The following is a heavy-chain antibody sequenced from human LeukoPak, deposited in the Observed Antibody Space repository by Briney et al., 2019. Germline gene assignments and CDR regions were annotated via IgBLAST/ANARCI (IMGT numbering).Heavy chain of an antibody. D-gene: IGHD4-23*01. Sequence: SETLSLTCTVSGGSISSGDYYWSWIRQPPGKGLEWIGYIYYSGSTYYNPSLKSRVTISVDTSKNQFSLKLSSVTAADTAVYYCARGGTTVVTGFDYWGQGTLVTVSS. CDR2: IYYSGST. V-gene: IGHV4-30-4*08. CDR3: ARGGTTVVTGFDY. CDR1: GGSISSGDYY. J-gene: IGHJ4*02.